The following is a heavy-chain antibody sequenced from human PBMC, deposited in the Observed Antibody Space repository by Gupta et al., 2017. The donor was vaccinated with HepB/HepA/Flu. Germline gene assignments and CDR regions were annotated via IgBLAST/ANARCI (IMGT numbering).Heavy chain of an antibody. CDR1: GFTFSSYW. D-gene: IGHD3-3*01. Sequence: EVQLVESGGGLVQPGGSLRLSCAASGFTFSSYWMGWVRQAPGKGLEWVANIKQDGSEKYYVDSVKGRFTISRDNAKNSLYLQMNSLRAEDTAVYYCARSPSDFWSGYSHYYYMDVWGKGTTVTVSS. CDR3: ARSPSDFWSGYSHYYYMDV. J-gene: IGHJ6*03. V-gene: IGHV3-7*01. CDR2: IKQDGSEK.